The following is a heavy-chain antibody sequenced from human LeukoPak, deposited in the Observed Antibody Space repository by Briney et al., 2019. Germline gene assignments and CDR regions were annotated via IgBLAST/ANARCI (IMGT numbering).Heavy chain of an antibody. Sequence: SETLSLTCAVYGGSFSGYYWSWIRQPPGKGLEWIGEINHSGSTNYNPSLKSRVTISVDTSKNQFSLKLSSVTAADTAVYYCATFHYYDSTSAFDIWGQGTMVTVSS. J-gene: IGHJ3*02. D-gene: IGHD3-22*01. CDR2: INHSGST. CDR1: GGSFSGYY. V-gene: IGHV4-34*01. CDR3: ATFHYYDSTSAFDI.